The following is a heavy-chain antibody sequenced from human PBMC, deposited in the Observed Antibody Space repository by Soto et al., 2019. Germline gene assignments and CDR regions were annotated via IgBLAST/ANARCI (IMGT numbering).Heavy chain of an antibody. CDR1: GFTFSSYG. CDR3: ARGFYGDYDPVDY. CDR2: IWYDGSNK. Sequence: QVQLVESGGGVVQPGRSLRLSCAASGFTFSSYGMHWVRQAPGKGLEWVAGIWYDGSNKYYADSVKGRFTISRDNSKNTLYLQMNSLRAEDTAVYYCARGFYGDYDPVDYWGQGTLVTVSS. J-gene: IGHJ4*02. D-gene: IGHD4-17*01. V-gene: IGHV3-33*01.